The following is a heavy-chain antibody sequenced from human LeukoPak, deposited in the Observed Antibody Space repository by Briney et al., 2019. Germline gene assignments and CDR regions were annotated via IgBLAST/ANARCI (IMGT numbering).Heavy chain of an antibody. CDR2: IYSGGST. J-gene: IGHJ4*02. CDR3: AKGLTDSSGWYDY. Sequence: GGSLRLSCAASGFTVSSNYMSWVRQAPGKGLEWVSVIYSGGSTYYADSVKGRFTISRDNSKNTLYLQMNSLRAEDTAVYYCAKGLTDSSGWYDYWGQGTLVTVSS. D-gene: IGHD6-19*01. V-gene: IGHV3-66*01. CDR1: GFTVSSNY.